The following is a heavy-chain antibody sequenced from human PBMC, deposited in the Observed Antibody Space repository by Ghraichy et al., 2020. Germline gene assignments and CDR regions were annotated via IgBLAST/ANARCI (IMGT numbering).Heavy chain of an antibody. V-gene: IGHV3-30*18. CDR2: ISYDGSNK. CDR3: AKDTGTYYDFWSGYSVDY. J-gene: IGHJ4*02. Sequence: GGSLRLSCAASGFTFSSYGMHWVRQAPGKGLEWVAVISYDGSNKYYADSVKGRFTISRDNSKNTLYLQMNSLRAEDTAVYYCAKDTGTYYDFWSGYSVDYWGQGTLVTVSS. CDR1: GFTFSSYG. D-gene: IGHD3-3*01.